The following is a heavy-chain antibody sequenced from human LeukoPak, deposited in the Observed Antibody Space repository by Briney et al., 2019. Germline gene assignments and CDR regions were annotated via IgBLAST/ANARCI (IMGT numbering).Heavy chain of an antibody. CDR3: ARDQRATVNGELDY. CDR1: GFTFDDYG. Sequence: PGGSLRLSCAASGFTFDDYGMSWVRQAPGKWLEWVSGINWNGGSTGYADSVKGRFTISRDNAKNSLYLQMNSLRAEDTALYYCARDQRATVNGELDYWGQGTLVTVSS. V-gene: IGHV3-20*04. J-gene: IGHJ4*02. CDR2: INWNGGST. D-gene: IGHD4-17*01.